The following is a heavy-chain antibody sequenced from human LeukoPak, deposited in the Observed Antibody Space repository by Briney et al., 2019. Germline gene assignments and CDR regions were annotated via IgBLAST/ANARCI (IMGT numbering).Heavy chain of an antibody. J-gene: IGHJ1*01. Sequence: PSETLSLTCTVSGGSISSYYWSWIRQPAGKGLEWIGRIYTSGSTNFSPSLKTQVTMSVDTSKNQFSLKLSSVTAADTAVYYCARSRYESSVPFFDVWGQGTLVTVSS. V-gene: IGHV4-4*07. CDR1: GGSISSYY. CDR3: ARSRYESSVPFFDV. D-gene: IGHD3-22*01. CDR2: IYTSGST.